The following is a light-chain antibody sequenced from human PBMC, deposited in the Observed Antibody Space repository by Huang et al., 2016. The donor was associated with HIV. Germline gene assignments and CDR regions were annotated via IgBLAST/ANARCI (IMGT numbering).Light chain of an antibody. CDR3: QQYYSASIT. V-gene: IGKV4-1*01. CDR1: QPLLSTANNKSY. CDR2: GAS. Sequence: DIVMTQSPGSLTVSLGERASINCTSSQPLLSTANNKSYLAWYQQKPRQPPKALIYGASNRDSGVPERFRGIGSGTDFTLTISSLQAEDVALYYCQQYYSASITFGQGTRVEI. J-gene: IGKJ5*01.